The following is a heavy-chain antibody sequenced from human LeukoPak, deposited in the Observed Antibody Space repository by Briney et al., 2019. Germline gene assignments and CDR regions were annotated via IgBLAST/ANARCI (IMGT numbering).Heavy chain of an antibody. CDR1: GFTISANF. V-gene: IGHV3-15*01. Sequence: GGSLRLSCAASGFTISANFMSWVRQAPGKGLEWVGRVKAKSEGATTDYASPVKGRFIISRDDSKKTVYLQMNTLKTEDTAVYYCMSDLDNWGQGTLVTVSS. J-gene: IGHJ4*02. CDR3: MSDLDN. CDR2: VKAKSEGATT.